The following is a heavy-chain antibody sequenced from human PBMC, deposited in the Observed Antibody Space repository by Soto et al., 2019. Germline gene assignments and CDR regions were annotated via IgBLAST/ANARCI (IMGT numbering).Heavy chain of an antibody. D-gene: IGHD6-13*01. CDR3: ARDRDSSSYFNRFDP. CDR1: GGSISSYY. CDR2: IYYSRST. Sequence: PSETLSLTCTVSGGSISSYYWSWIRQPPGKGLEWIGYIYYSRSTNYNPSLKSRVTISVDTSKNQFSLKLSSVTAADTAEYYCARDRDSSSYFNRFDPCGQGTLVTVYS. J-gene: IGHJ5*02. V-gene: IGHV4-59*01.